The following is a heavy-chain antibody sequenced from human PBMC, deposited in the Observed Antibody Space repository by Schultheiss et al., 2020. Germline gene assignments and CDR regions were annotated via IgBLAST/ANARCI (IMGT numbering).Heavy chain of an antibody. V-gene: IGHV3-30*18. CDR3: AKDLIMVRGVIYYYMDV. J-gene: IGHJ6*03. Sequence: GESLKISCAASGFTFSSYGMHWVRQAPGKGLEWVAVISYDGSNKYYADSVKGRFTISRDNSKNTLYLQMNSLRAEDTAVYYCAKDLIMVRGVIYYYMDVWGKGTTVTVSS. CDR2: ISYDGSNK. D-gene: IGHD3-10*01. CDR1: GFTFSSYG.